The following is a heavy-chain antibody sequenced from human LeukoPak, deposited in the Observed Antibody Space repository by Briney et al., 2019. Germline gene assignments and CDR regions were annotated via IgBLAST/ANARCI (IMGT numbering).Heavy chain of an antibody. J-gene: IGHJ5*02. CDR2: ITGSGSTT. CDR1: GFAFSNYG. V-gene: IGHV3-23*01. Sequence: GGTLRLSCAASGFAFSNYGMNWVRQAPGKGLEWVSGITGSGSTTYFADSVKGRFTISRDNAKNTLYLQMNSLRAEDTAVYYCAREGCSSTSCQFDPWGQGTLVTVSS. D-gene: IGHD2-2*01. CDR3: AREGCSSTSCQFDP.